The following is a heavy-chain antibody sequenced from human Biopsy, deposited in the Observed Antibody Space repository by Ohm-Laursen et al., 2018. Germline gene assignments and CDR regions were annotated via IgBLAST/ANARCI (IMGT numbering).Heavy chain of an antibody. CDR2: IIPILRTT. CDR3: AREAIGYQLPCDD. V-gene: IGHV1-69*04. Sequence: GASVKVSCKTSTGTFDSYGFTWVRQAPGQGLEWMGRIIPILRTTTYAPKFQGRVTFTADKSSSTAYLELSSLTSEDTAMFYCAREAIGYQLPCDDWGQGTLVTVSS. CDR1: TGTFDSYG. D-gene: IGHD2-15*01. J-gene: IGHJ4*02.